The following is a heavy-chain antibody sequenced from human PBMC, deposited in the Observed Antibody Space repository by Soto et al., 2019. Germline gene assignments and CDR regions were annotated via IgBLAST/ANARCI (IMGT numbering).Heavy chain of an antibody. CDR3: ARDRGDCSSTSCYTDYYYYGMDV. V-gene: IGHV4-31*03. CDR2: IYYSGST. D-gene: IGHD2-2*02. J-gene: IGHJ6*02. CDR1: GGSISSGGYY. Sequence: QVQLQESGPGLVKPSQTLSLTCTVSGGSISSGGYYWSWIRQHPGKGLEWIGYIYYSGSTYYNPSLKSRVTISVDTSTHQFSLKLSSVTAADTAVYYCARDRGDCSSTSCYTDYYYYGMDVWGQGTTVTVSS.